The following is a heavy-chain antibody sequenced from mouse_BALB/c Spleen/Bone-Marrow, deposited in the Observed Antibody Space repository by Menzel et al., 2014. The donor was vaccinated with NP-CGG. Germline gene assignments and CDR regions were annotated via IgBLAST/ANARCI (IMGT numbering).Heavy chain of an antibody. V-gene: IGHV1S81*02. J-gene: IGHJ2*01. D-gene: IGHD2-4*01. CDR1: GYTFISYW. CDR2: INPSSGRT. Sequence: VKLVESGAELVKPGASMKLSCKASGYTFISYWMHWVKQRPGQGLEWIGEINPSSGRTNHNEKFKGKATLTADKSSNTAYMQLSSLTSEDSAVYFCARCGGLRDFDYWGQGTTLTVSS. CDR3: ARCGGLRDFDY.